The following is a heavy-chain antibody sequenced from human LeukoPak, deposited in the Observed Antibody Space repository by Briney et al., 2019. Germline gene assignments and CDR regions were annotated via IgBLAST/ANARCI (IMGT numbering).Heavy chain of an antibody. CDR2: IYTSGST. CDR3: ARGPPWSPEDY. J-gene: IGHJ4*02. Sequence: SETLSLTCTVSGYSISSGYFWSWIRQPAGKGLEWIGRIYTSGSTNYNPSLKSRVTISVDTSKNQFSLKLTSVTAADTAVYYCARGPPWSPEDYWGQGTLVTVSS. CDR1: GYSISSGYF. V-gene: IGHV4-61*02. D-gene: IGHD1-1*01.